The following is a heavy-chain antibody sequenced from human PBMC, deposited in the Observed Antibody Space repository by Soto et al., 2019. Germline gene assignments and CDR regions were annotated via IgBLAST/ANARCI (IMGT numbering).Heavy chain of an antibody. V-gene: IGHV1-58*01. CDR1: GFTFTSSA. CDR2: IVVGSGNT. CDR3: AAAHLEVVPAAMWNYYYGMDV. Sequence: GASVKVSCKASGFTFTSSAVQWVRQARGQRLEWIGWIVVGSGNTNYAQKFQERVTITRDMSTSTAYMELSSLRSEDTAVYYCAAAHLEVVPAAMWNYYYGMDVWGQGTTVTVSS. D-gene: IGHD2-2*01. J-gene: IGHJ6*02.